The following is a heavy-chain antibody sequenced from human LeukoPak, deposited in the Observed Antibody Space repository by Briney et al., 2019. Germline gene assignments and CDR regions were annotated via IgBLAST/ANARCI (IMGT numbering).Heavy chain of an antibody. D-gene: IGHD3-3*01. CDR1: GFTFNSYW. CDR2: IDEDRKTI. Sequence: GGSLRLSCAASGFTFNSYWMHWVRQAPGKGLVWVSRIDEDRKTIDYADSVKGRFTISRDNAKDTLYLQMSSPRDEDTAVYYCVSDLCGGDDQWGRGTLVTVSS. CDR3: VSDLCGGDDQ. J-gene: IGHJ5*02. V-gene: IGHV3-74*01.